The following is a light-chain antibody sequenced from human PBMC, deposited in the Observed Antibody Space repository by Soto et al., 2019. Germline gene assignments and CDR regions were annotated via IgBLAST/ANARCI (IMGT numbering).Light chain of an antibody. CDR2: EVS. CDR3: SSYTSSSTLYV. Sequence: QSVLTQPASVSGSPGQSITISCTGTNTHVGGYNYVSWYQQHPGKAPKLMIYEVSNRPSGVSNRFSGSKSGNTASLTISGLQAEDEADYYCSSYTSSSTLYVFGTGTKVTVL. CDR1: NTHVGGYNY. V-gene: IGLV2-14*01. J-gene: IGLJ1*01.